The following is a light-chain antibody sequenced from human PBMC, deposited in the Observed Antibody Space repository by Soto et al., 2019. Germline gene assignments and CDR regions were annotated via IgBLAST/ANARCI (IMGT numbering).Light chain of an antibody. CDR1: QGISSY. J-gene: IGKJ5*01. CDR2: AAS. V-gene: IGKV1-9*01. Sequence: DIQLTQSPSFLSASVGDRVTITCRASQGISSYLAWYQQKPGKAPKLLIYAASTLQSGVPSRFSGSGSGTDFTLTISSLRPEDFATYYCQQLNSYATLGQGTRLEIK. CDR3: QQLNSYAT.